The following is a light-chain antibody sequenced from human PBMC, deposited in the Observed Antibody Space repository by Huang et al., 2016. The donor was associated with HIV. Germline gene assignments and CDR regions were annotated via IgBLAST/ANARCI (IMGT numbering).Light chain of an antibody. J-gene: IGKJ4*01. CDR2: DAS. V-gene: IGKV1-33*01. CDR3: QQYDNLPLT. Sequence: DIQMTQSPSSLSASVGDRVTITCQASEDITNYLNWYQQKPGKAPKLLIYDASNLETGVPSKFSGSGSGTDFTVTIDGLQPEDLATYYCQQYDNLPLTFGGGTKVEI. CDR1: EDITNY.